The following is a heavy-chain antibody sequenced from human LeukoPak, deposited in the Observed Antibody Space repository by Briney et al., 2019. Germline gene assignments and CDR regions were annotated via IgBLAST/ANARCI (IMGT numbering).Heavy chain of an antibody. Sequence: GASVKVSCKASGYTFTGYYMHWVRQAPGQGLEWMGYINPNSGGTKYAQQFQGRVTLTRDTSTSTAYMDLSSLRSDDTAVYYCARGAGTSFFDSWGQGTLVTVSS. V-gene: IGHV1-2*02. CDR2: INPNSGGT. CDR3: ARGAGTSFFDS. CDR1: GYTFTGYY. J-gene: IGHJ4*02. D-gene: IGHD6-19*01.